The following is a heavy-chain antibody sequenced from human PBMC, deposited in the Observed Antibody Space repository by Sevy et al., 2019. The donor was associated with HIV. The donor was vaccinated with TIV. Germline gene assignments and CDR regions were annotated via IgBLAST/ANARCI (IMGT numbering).Heavy chain of an antibody. D-gene: IGHD3-9*01. J-gene: IGHJ6*02. Sequence: GGSLRLSCAASGFTFSDYYMSWIRQAPGKGLEWVSYISSSGSTTYYADSVKGRFTISRDNAKNSLYLQMNSLRAEDTAVYYCARSDLPDYDILSAVYYYYGMDVWGQGTTVTVSS. CDR2: ISSSGSTT. CDR1: GFTFSDYY. V-gene: IGHV3-11*01. CDR3: ARSDLPDYDILSAVYYYYGMDV.